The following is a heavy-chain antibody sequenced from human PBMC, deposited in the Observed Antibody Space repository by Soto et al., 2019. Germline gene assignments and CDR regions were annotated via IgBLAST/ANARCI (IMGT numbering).Heavy chain of an antibody. D-gene: IGHD3-10*01. CDR3: ARQGFGELHGLVDV. CDR1: GGPMNNYY. CDR2: MGYNGFT. J-gene: IGHJ6*02. Sequence: QVQLQESGPGLVKPSETLSLTCTISGGPMNNYYCSWFRQPRGQGLEWIGYMGYNGFTRYNPSLRXXVXXSLDTAKNQFSPNLSSVTAADTALYYCARQGFGELHGLVDVWGQGITVTVSS. V-gene: IGHV4-59*08.